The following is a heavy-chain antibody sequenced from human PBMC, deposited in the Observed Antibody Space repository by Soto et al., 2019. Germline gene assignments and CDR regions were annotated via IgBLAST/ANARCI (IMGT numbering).Heavy chain of an antibody. D-gene: IGHD6-19*01. CDR2: IYPGDSDT. CDR3: ARRERIAVAVEGWDAFDI. CDR1: GYSFTSYW. Sequence: GESLKISCKGSGYSFTSYWIGWVRQMPGKGLEWMGIIYPGDSDTRYSPSFQGQVTISAVKSISTAYLQWSSLKASDTAMYYCARRERIAVAVEGWDAFDIWGQGTMVTVSS. J-gene: IGHJ3*02. V-gene: IGHV5-51*01.